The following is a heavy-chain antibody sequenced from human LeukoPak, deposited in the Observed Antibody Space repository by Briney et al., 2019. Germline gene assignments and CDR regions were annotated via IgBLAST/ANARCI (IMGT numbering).Heavy chain of an antibody. J-gene: IGHJ4*02. V-gene: IGHV3-7*02. CDR2: INPDGSEK. CDR3: ARGHYYSIY. Sequence: GESLRLSCAASGFTFSSYWMTWVRQAPGKGLEWVANINPDGSEKDYVDSVKGRFAISRDNAKNSLDLQMSNLRAEDTAVYFCARGHYYSIYWGLGTLVTVSS. CDR1: GFTFSSYW.